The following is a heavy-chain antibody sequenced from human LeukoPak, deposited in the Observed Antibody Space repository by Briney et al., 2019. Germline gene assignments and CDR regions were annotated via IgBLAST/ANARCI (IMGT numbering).Heavy chain of an antibody. CDR1: GGSIRSGTDY. CDR2: IYTSGST. CDR3: ARVRSSSSFAAFDI. D-gene: IGHD6-6*01. Sequence: KTSQTLSLTCTVSGGSIRSGTDYWSWIRQPAGKGLEWIGRIYTSGSTNYNPSLKSRVTISVDTSKNQFSLKLSSVTAADTAVYYCARVRSSSSFAAFDIWGQGTMVTVSS. V-gene: IGHV4-61*02. J-gene: IGHJ3*02.